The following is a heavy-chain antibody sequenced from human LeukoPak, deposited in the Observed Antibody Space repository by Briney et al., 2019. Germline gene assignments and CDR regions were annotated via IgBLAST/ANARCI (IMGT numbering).Heavy chain of an antibody. Sequence: SETLSLTCAVYGGSFSGYYWSWIRQPPGKGLEWIGEINHSGSTNYNPSLKSRVTISVDTSKNQFSLKLSSVTAADTAVYYCASMLGLARSGSGYYFPPDYWGQGTLVTVSS. J-gene: IGHJ4*02. D-gene: IGHD3-3*01. CDR2: INHSGST. CDR3: ASMLGLARSGSGYYFPPDY. CDR1: GGSFSGYY. V-gene: IGHV4-34*01.